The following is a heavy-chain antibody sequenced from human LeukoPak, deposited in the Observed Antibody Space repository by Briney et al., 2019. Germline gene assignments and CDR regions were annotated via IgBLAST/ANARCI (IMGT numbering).Heavy chain of an antibody. Sequence: PGGSLSLSCAASGFTFSSYSMNWVRQAPGKGLEWVSYISSSSSTIYYADSVKGRFTISRDNAKNSLYLQMNSLRAEDTAVYYCARDDFWSGSWGQGTLVTVSS. V-gene: IGHV3-48*01. J-gene: IGHJ4*02. CDR3: ARDDFWSGS. CDR2: ISSSSSTI. CDR1: GFTFSSYS. D-gene: IGHD3-3*01.